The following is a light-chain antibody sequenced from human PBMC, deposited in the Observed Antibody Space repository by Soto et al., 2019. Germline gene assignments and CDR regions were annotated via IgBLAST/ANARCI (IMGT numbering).Light chain of an antibody. J-gene: IGLJ1*01. CDR2: DVT. Sequence: QSALTQPASVSGSPGQSITISCTGTSSDVGGYNYVSWYQQHPVKAPKLMIYDVTNRPSGVSDRFSGSKSGNTASLTISGLQAEDEADYYCGSYTSSSTPYVFGTGTKVTVL. V-gene: IGLV2-14*01. CDR1: SSDVGGYNY. CDR3: GSYTSSSTPYV.